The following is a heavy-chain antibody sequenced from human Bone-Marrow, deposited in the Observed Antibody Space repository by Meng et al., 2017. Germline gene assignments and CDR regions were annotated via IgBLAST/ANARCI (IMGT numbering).Heavy chain of an antibody. D-gene: IGHD6-13*01. CDR3: TTPPYSSSWYYYYGMDV. CDR2: IKGKTDGGTT. CDR1: GFTVSHNY. V-gene: IGHV3-15*01. Sequence: GGSLRLSCAASGFTVSHNYISWVRQAPGKGLEWVGRIKGKTDGGTTDYAAPVKGRFTISRDDSKNTLYLQMNSLKTEDTAVYYCTTPPYSSSWYYYYGMDVWGQGTTVTVSS. J-gene: IGHJ6*02.